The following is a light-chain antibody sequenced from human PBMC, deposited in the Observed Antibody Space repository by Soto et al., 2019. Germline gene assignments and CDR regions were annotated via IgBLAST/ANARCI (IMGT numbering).Light chain of an antibody. CDR3: AACDHYLNCYV. CDR1: SSNIGSNT. V-gene: IGLV1-44*01. J-gene: IGLJ1*01. Sequence: QSVLTQPTSASGTPGQRVTISCSGSSSNIGSNTVNWYQHLPGTAPKLLIYINSQRPSGVPDRFSGSKSATSASLAISGLQSEDEADYYCAACDHYLNCYVFGTGTKVT. CDR2: INS.